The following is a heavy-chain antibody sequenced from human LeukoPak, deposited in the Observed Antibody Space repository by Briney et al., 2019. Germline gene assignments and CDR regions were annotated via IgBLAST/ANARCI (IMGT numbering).Heavy chain of an antibody. CDR1: GGSFSGYY. V-gene: IGHV4-34*01. CDR2: INHSGST. Sequence: SETLSLTCAVYGGSFSGYYWSWIRQPPGKGLEWIGEINHSGSTNYNPSLKSRVTISVDTSKNQFSLKLSSVTAADTAVYYCARDIAPNAVRGVNNWFDPWGQGTLVTVSS. D-gene: IGHD3-10*01. CDR3: ARDIAPNAVRGVNNWFDP. J-gene: IGHJ5*02.